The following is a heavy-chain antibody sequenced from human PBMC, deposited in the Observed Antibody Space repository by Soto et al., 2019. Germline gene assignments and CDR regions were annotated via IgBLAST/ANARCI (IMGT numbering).Heavy chain of an antibody. D-gene: IGHD2-15*01. CDR2: ISYDGSNK. CDR1: GFTFSSYG. J-gene: IGHJ3*02. CDR3: AKQFFYTLGYCSGGSCYSADAFDI. Sequence: QVQLVESGGGVVQPGRSLRLSCAASGFTFSSYGMHWVRQAPGKGLEWVAVISYDGSNKYYADSVKGRFTISRDNSKNTLYLQMNSLRAEDTAVYYCAKQFFYTLGYCSGGSCYSADAFDIWGQGTMVTVSS. V-gene: IGHV3-30*18.